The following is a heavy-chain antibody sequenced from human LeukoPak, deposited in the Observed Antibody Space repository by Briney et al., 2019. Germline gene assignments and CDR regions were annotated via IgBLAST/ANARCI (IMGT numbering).Heavy chain of an antibody. CDR1: GFTFSSYS. CDR3: ARDLGVMVRGVIDY. D-gene: IGHD3-10*01. CDR2: ISSSSSSTI. J-gene: IGHJ4*02. Sequence: GGSLRLSCAASGFTFSSYSMNWVRQAPGKGLEWVSYISSSSSSTIYYADSVKGRFTISRDNAKNSLYLQMNSLRAEDTAVYYCARDLGVMVRGVIDYWGQGTLVTVSS. V-gene: IGHV3-48*04.